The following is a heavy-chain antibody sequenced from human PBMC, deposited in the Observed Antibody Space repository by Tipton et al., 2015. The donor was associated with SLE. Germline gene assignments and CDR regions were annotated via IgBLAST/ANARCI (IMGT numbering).Heavy chain of an antibody. J-gene: IGHJ5*02. V-gene: IGHV4-59*04. Sequence: TLSLTCTVSGGSISSYYWSWVRQPPGKGLEWIGTIYYSGSTYYKPSLKSRDTTSVDTSKNHFTLKLSSVTAADTAVYYCARHLAAAARDGWFDPWGQGTLVTVSS. CDR1: GGSISSYY. CDR2: IYYSGST. CDR3: ARHLAAAARDGWFDP. D-gene: IGHD6-13*01.